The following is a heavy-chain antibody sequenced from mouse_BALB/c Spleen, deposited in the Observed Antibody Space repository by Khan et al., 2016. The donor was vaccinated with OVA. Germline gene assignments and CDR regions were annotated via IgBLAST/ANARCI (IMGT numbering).Heavy chain of an antibody. CDR3: ARDRIDY. J-gene: IGHJ2*01. CDR1: GYTFSNYW. CDR2: INPSSGYT. Sequence: QMQLEESGAELAKPGASVKMSCKASGYTFSNYWIHWVKQRPGQGLEWIGYINPSSGYTYYNETFNEKDTLTTDKSASTAYMKLSSLTSEDSAVYYCARDRIDYWGQGTTLTVSS. V-gene: IGHV1-7*01.